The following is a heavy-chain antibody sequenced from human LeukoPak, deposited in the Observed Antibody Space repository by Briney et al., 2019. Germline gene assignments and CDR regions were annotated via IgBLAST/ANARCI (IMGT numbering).Heavy chain of an antibody. CDR3: ARDERYDSSGYPFDY. J-gene: IGHJ4*02. Sequence: ASVKVSCKASGYTFTGYYIHWVRQAPGQGLEWMGWINPNSGGTNYAQKFQGRVTMTRDTSITTAYMELTRLRSDDTAIYYCARDERYDSSGYPFDYWGQGTLVTVSS. D-gene: IGHD3-22*01. V-gene: IGHV1-2*02. CDR1: GYTFTGYY. CDR2: INPNSGGT.